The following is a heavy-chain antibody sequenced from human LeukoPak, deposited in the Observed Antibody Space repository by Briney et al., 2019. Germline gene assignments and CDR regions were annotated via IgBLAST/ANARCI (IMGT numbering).Heavy chain of an antibody. V-gene: IGHV1-69*06. D-gene: IGHD6-19*01. CDR3: ARDSATIAVAGRGYFQH. Sequence: VASVKVSCKASGGTFSSYAISWVRQAPGQGLEWMGGIIPIFGTANYAQKFQGRVTITADKSTSTAYMELSSLRSEDTAVYYCARDSATIAVAGRGYFQHWGQGTLVTVSS. J-gene: IGHJ1*01. CDR1: GGTFSSYA. CDR2: IIPIFGTA.